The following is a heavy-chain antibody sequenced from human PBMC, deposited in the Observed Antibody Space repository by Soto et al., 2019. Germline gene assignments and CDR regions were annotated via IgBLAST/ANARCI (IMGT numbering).Heavy chain of an antibody. CDR1: GGSISSSNW. J-gene: IGHJ5*02. V-gene: IGHV4-4*02. CDR3: ARSLQEVLVPAAIGWFAP. CDR2: IYHSGST. D-gene: IGHD2-2*01. Sequence: QVQLQESGPGLVKPSGTLSLTCAVSGGSISSSNWWSWVRQHPGKGLEWIGEIYHSGSTNYNPSLKSRVTITVDKSKNQLSLKLSSVTAADTAVCYCARSLQEVLVPAAIGWFAPWGQGTLVTVSS.